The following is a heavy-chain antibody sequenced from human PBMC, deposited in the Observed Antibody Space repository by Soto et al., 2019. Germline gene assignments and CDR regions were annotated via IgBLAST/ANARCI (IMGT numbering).Heavy chain of an antibody. J-gene: IGHJ5*02. D-gene: IGHD6-6*01. V-gene: IGHV6-1*01. CDR2: TYYRSKWYN. CDR1: GDSVSSNSAA. Sequence: SQTLSLTCAISGDSVSSNSAAWNWIRQSPSRGFEWLGRTYYRSKWYNDYAVSVKSRITINPDTSKNQFSLQLNSVTPEDTAVYYCARGDIAARLGDNWFDPWGQGTLVTVSS. CDR3: ARGDIAARLGDNWFDP.